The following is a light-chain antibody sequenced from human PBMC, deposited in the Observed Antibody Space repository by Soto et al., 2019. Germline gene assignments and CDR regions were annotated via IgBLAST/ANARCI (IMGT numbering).Light chain of an antibody. V-gene: IGKV1-39*01. CDR1: QSINTK. J-gene: IGKJ5*01. CDR3: QQYDNLPQDT. Sequence: DIQMTQSPSTLSGSVGDRVTITCRASQSINTKLNWYQQKPGKVPNLLIYAASSLQTGVPSRFSGSGSGTDFTLTISSLQPEDFATYYCQQYDNLPQDTFGQGTRLEIK. CDR2: AAS.